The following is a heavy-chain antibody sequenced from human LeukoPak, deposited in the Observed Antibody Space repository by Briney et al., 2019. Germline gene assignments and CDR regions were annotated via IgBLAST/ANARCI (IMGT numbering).Heavy chain of an antibody. CDR2: ISSSGDST. J-gene: IGHJ4*02. CDR1: GFTFSNYG. CDR3: AKDDGNNAKLLLDY. V-gene: IGHV3-23*01. D-gene: IGHD2/OR15-2a*01. Sequence: GSLRLACAVSGFTFSNYGMSWVRQAPGKGLEWVSVISSSGDSTYYADSVKGRFTISRDNSKNTLYLQMNGLRAEDTAIYYCAKDDGNNAKLLLDYWGQGTLVTVSS.